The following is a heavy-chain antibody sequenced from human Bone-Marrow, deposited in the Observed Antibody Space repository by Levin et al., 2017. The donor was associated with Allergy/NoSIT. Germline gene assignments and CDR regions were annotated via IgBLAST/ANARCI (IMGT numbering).Heavy chain of an antibody. CDR1: GGSISSSSYY. D-gene: IGHD3-22*01. CDR3: ARFRADYYDSSGYYY. Sequence: SETLSLTCTVSGGSISSSSYYWGWIRQPPGKGLEWIGSIYYSGSTYYNPSLKSRVTISVDTSKNQFSLKLSSVTAADTAVYDCARFRADYYDSSGYYYWGQGTLVTVSS. V-gene: IGHV4-39*07. CDR2: IYYSGST. J-gene: IGHJ4*02.